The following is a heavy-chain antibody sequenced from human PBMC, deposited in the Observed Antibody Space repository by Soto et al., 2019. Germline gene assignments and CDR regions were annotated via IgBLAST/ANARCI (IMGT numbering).Heavy chain of an antibody. V-gene: IGHV3-64*04. CDR1: GFTFSSYA. CDR3: AGEYDSKDDAFDY. D-gene: IGHD3-22*01. J-gene: IGHJ4*02. CDR2: ISSNGGST. Sequence: GGSLRLSCSASGFTFSSYAMHWVRQAPGKGLEYVSAISSNGGSTYYADSVKGRFTISRDNSKNTLYLQMNSLRAEDTAVYYCAGEYDSKDDAFDYWGQGTLVTVSS.